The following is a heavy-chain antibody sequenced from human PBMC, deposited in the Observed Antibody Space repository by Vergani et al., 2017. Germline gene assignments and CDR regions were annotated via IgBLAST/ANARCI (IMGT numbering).Heavy chain of an antibody. CDR1: GFPFSSYD. V-gene: IGHV3-13*01. J-gene: IGHJ4*02. CDR2: IGTAGDT. Sequence: EVQLVESGGGLVQPGGSLRLSCAASGFPFSSYDMHWVRQATGKGLEWVSAIGTAGDTYYPGSVKGRFTISRENAKNSLYLQMNSLRAGDTAIYYCARAVSTTVGDPPGYWGQGTLVTVSS. D-gene: IGHD4-23*01. CDR3: ARAVSTTVGDPPGY.